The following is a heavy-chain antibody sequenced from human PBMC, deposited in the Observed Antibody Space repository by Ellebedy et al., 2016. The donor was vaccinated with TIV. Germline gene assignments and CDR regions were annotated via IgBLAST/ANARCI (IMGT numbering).Heavy chain of an antibody. D-gene: IGHD2-2*01. CDR3: ARLTNTPPGTC. J-gene: IGHJ4*02. V-gene: IGHV3-74*01. CDR1: GFTFGTSW. Sequence: GESLKISXAASGFTFGTSWMHWVRQAPGKGLVWVSRVGNDGSTIYADSVKGRFTVSRDNAKNTLYLQMNSLGAEDTAVYYCARLTNTPPGTCWGQGTLVTVSS. CDR2: VGNDGST.